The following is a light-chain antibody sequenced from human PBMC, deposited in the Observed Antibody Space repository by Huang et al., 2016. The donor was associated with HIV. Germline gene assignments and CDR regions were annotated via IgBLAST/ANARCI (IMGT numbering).Light chain of an antibody. CDR3: QQSYSALSS. CDR2: SAS. J-gene: IGKJ5*01. Sequence: IQMTQSPTSLSASVGDRVSITCRASQIISTYLNWYQQKPGKAPKLLISSASSLHRGVPSRFSGSGSGTDFTLTIKGLQLDDFATYYCQQSYSALSSFGPGTRLKIK. CDR1: QIISTY. V-gene: IGKV1-39*01.